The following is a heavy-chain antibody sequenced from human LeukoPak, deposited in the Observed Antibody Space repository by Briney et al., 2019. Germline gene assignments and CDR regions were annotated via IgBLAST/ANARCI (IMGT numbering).Heavy chain of an antibody. J-gene: IGHJ3*02. Sequence: GRSLRPSCAAPGFTVSSYGMRWVRQAPGKGLEWVAVISYDGSNKYYADSVKGRFTISSDNSKNTLYLQMNSLRAQDTAVYYCAKVIVATILGDAFDIWGQGTTVTVSS. CDR2: ISYDGSNK. V-gene: IGHV3-30*18. CDR3: AKVIVATILGDAFDI. D-gene: IGHD5-12*01. CDR1: GFTVSSYG.